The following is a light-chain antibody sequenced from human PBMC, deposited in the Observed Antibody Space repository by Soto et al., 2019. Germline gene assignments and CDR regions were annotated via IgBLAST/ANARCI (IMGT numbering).Light chain of an antibody. CDR1: SSDFGGYNY. CDR3: SSYTSSSIPYV. J-gene: IGLJ1*01. V-gene: IGLV2-14*01. CDR2: DVS. Sequence: QSVLTQPASVSGSPGQSITISCTGTSSDFGGYNYVSWYQQHPGKAPKLMIYDVSNRPSGVSNRFSGSKSGNTASLTISGLQAEDEADYYCSSYTSSSIPYVFGTGTKVTVL.